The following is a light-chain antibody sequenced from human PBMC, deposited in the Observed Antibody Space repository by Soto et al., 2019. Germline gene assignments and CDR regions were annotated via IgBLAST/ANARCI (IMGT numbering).Light chain of an antibody. Sequence: QSVLTQPPSASGSPGQSVTISCTGTSSDVGGYNYVSWYQQHPGKAPKLLIYEVSERPSGVPARFSGSKSGNTASLTVSGLQAEDEADYYCSSYAGSNHFVFGTGTGSNSFVFGTGSKGTVL. V-gene: IGLV2-8*01. J-gene: IGLJ1*01. CDR1: SSDVGGYNY. CDR2: EVS. CDR3: SSYAGSNHFVFGTGTGSNSFV.